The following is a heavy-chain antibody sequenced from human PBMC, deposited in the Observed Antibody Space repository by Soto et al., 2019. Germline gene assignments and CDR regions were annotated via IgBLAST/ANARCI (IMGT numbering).Heavy chain of an antibody. J-gene: IGHJ4*02. CDR1: GYSITSHY. CDR2: INPGDSTT. V-gene: IGHV1-46*01. CDR3: ARSYVTSRPLDY. D-gene: IGHD6-6*01. Sequence: QVQLVQSGAEVKKPGASVKVSCKASGYSITSHYIHWVRQAPGQGLEWMGIINPGDSTTRYAQKLQGRVTMTRDTSTSTVYMELSSLTSEDTAVYYCARSYVTSRPLDYWGQGTLVSVSS.